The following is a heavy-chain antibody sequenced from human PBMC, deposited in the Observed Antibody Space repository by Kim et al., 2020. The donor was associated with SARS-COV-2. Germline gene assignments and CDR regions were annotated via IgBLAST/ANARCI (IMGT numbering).Heavy chain of an antibody. V-gene: IGHV3-30*03. CDR2: ISYDGSNK. D-gene: IGHD3-22*01. CDR1: GFTFSSYG. J-gene: IGHJ4*02. Sequence: GGSLRLSCAASGFTFSSYGMHWVRQAPGKGLEWVAVISYDGSNKYYADSVKGRFTISRDNSKNTLYLQMNSLRAEDTAVYYCETEDSSGYYPFDYWGQGTLVTVSS. CDR3: ETEDSSGYYPFDY.